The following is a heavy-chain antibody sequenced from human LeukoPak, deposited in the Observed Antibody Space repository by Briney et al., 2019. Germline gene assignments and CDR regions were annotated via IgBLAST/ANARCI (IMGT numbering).Heavy chain of an antibody. J-gene: IGHJ4*02. CDR1: GGSISSGDYY. V-gene: IGHV4-30-4*01. CDR3: ARGIAAAEYYFDY. CDR2: IYYSGST. Sequence: SETLSLTCTVSGGSISSGDYYWSWIRQPPGTGLEWIGYIYYSGSTYYNPSLKSRVTISVDTSKNQFSLKLSSVTAADTAVYYCARGIAAAEYYFDYWGQGTLVTVSS. D-gene: IGHD6-13*01.